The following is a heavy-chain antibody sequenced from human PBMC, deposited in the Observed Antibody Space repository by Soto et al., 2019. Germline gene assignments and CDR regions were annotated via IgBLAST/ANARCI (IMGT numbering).Heavy chain of an antibody. CDR2: ISGSGGST. J-gene: IGHJ4*02. CDR3: AKRAAGTSFDY. CDR1: GFTFSSYA. V-gene: IGHV3-23*01. D-gene: IGHD6-13*01. Sequence: EVQLLESGGGLVQPGGSLRRSCAASGFTFSSYAMSWVRQAPGTGLGWVSVISGSGGSTYYADSVKGRFTISRDNSKYTLYLQRNSLRAEDTAVYYCAKRAAGTSFDYWGQGPLVTVSS.